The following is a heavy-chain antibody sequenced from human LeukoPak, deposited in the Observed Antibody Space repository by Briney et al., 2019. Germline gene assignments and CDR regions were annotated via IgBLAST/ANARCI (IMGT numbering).Heavy chain of an antibody. CDR3: AKMVREFYTISYYFDY. D-gene: IGHD2-8*01. CDR1: GFTFSSYA. CDR2: ISGGGSGT. V-gene: IGHV3-23*01. Sequence: PGGSLRLSCAPSGFTFSSYAMSWVRQAPGKGLEWVAVISGGGSGTYYADSVRGRFTISRDNSKNTLYLQMNSLRAEDTAVYYCAKMVREFYTISYYFDYWGQGTLVTVSS. J-gene: IGHJ4*02.